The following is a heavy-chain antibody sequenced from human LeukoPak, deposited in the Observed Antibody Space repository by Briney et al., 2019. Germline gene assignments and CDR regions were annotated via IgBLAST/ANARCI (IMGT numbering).Heavy chain of an antibody. V-gene: IGHV3-23*01. Sequence: GGSLRLSCAASGFTFGSHAMSWVRQAPGKGLEWVSAISGSGGSTYYADSVKGRFTISRDNSKNTLYLQMNSLRAEDTAVYYCAKRYSSGSIDYWGQGTLVTVSS. J-gene: IGHJ4*02. D-gene: IGHD6-19*01. CDR3: AKRYSSGSIDY. CDR2: ISGSGGST. CDR1: GFTFGSHA.